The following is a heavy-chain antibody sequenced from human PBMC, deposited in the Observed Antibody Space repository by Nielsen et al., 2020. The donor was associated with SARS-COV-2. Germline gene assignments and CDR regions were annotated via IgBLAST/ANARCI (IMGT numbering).Heavy chain of an antibody. CDR2: ISYDGSNK. D-gene: IGHD3-9*01. J-gene: IGHJ4*02. CDR1: GFTFSSYG. V-gene: IGHV3-30*18. CDR3: AKPTGDWFSSYYFDY. Sequence: GGSLRLSCAASGFTFSSYGMHWVRQAPGKGLEWVAVISYDGSNKYYADSVKGRFTISRDNSKNTLYLQMNSLRAEDTALYYCAKPTGDWFSSYYFDYWGQGTLVTVSS.